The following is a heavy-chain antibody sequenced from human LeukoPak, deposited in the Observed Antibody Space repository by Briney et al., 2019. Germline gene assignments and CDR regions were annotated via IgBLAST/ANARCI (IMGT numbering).Heavy chain of an antibody. Sequence: SETLSLTCTVSGGSISSSSYYWGWIRQPPGKGLEWIGSIYYSGSTYYNSSLKSRVTISVDTSKNQSSLTLSSVTAADTAVYYCARSKDLELLPYYYMDVWGKGTTVTVSS. CDR1: GGSISSSSYY. J-gene: IGHJ6*03. CDR3: ARSKDLELLPYYYMDV. CDR2: IYYSGST. V-gene: IGHV4-39*01. D-gene: IGHD1-26*01.